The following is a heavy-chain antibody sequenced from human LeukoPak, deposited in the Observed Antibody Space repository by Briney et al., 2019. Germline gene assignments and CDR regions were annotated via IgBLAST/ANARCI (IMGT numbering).Heavy chain of an antibody. J-gene: IGHJ6*02. D-gene: IGHD3-22*01. V-gene: IGHV3-23*01. CDR2: ISGSGGST. CDR1: GFTFSSYA. CDR3: AKASLYDSSGYYRYYYYYGMDV. Sequence: GGSLRLSCAASGFTFSSYAMSWVRQAPGKGLEWVSAISGSGGSTYYADSVKGRFTISRDNSKNTLYLQMNSLRAEDTAVYYCAKASLYDSSGYYRYYYYYGMDVWGQGTTVTVSS.